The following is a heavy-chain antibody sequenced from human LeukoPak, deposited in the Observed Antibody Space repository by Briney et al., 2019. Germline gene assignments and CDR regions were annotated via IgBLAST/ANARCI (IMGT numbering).Heavy chain of an antibody. CDR2: INAGNGNT. Sequence: GASVKVSCKASGYTFTSYAMHWVRQAPGQRLEWMGWINAGNGNTKYSQKFQGRVTITRDTSASTAYMELSRLRSDDTAVYYCARDYGGLVVVPAAIRFDPWGQGTLVTVSS. CDR1: GYTFTSYA. CDR3: ARDYGGLVVVPAAIRFDP. V-gene: IGHV1-3*01. J-gene: IGHJ5*02. D-gene: IGHD2-2*01.